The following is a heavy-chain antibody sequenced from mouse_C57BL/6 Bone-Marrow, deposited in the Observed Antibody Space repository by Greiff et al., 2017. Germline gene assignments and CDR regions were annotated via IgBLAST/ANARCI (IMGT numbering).Heavy chain of an antibody. CDR2: ISNGGGST. Sequence: EVQRVESGGGLVQPGGSLKLSCAASGFTFRDYYMYWVRQTPEKRLEWVAYISNGGGSTYYPDTVKGRFTISRDNAKNTLYLQMSRLKSEDTAMYYCARHFPSRGGLRDVDVWGTGTTVTVSS. CDR3: ARHFPSRGGLRDVDV. CDR1: GFTFRDYY. J-gene: IGHJ1*03. D-gene: IGHD3-1*01. V-gene: IGHV5-12*01.